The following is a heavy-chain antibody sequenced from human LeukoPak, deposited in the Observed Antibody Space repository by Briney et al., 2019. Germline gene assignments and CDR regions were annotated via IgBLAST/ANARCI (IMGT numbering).Heavy chain of an antibody. V-gene: IGHV3-49*03. CDR2: IRNKAYGGTT. Sequence: GGSLRLSCTASGFTFGDYAMSWFRQAPGKGLEWVSFIRNKAYGGTTEYAASVKGRFTISRDDSKSIAYLQMNSLKTEDTAVYYCTREKGDYYYGMDVWGQGTTVTVSS. CDR1: GFTFGDYA. CDR3: TREKGDYYYGMDV. J-gene: IGHJ6*02.